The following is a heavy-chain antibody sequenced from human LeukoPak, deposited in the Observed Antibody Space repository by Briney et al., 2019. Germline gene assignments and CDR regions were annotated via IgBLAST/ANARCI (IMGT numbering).Heavy chain of an antibody. J-gene: IGHJ5*02. Sequence: SETLSLTCAVYGGSFSGYYWSWIRQPPGKGLEWIGEINHSGSTNYNPSLKSRVTISVDTSKNQFSLKLSSVTAADTAVYYCARARPFGYSSSWYPPNWLDPWGQGTLVTVSS. V-gene: IGHV4-34*01. CDR2: INHSGST. CDR1: GGSFSGYY. CDR3: ARARPFGYSSSWYPPNWLDP. D-gene: IGHD6-13*01.